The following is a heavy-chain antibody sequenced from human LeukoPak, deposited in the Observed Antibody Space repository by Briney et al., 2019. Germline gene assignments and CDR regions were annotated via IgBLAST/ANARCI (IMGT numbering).Heavy chain of an antibody. CDR3: AKDGGLWVSAHWGDS. V-gene: IGHV3-23*01. CDR2: ITTGGPNT. J-gene: IGHJ4*02. D-gene: IGHD7-27*01. Sequence: QAGGSLRLSCTASGFTFSSYTMSWVRQAPGKGPKWVSTITTGGPNTYYADSVKGRFTVSRDDSKNTLYLQMNSLRAEDTAVYYCAKDGGLWVSAHWGDSWGRGTLITVSS. CDR1: GFTFSSYT.